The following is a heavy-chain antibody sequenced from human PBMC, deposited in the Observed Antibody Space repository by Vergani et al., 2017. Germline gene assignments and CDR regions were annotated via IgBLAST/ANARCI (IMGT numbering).Heavy chain of an antibody. CDR2: IYWNDDQ. J-gene: IGHJ6*03. CDR3: VYRKTGCGTTGCLYPFYYYDYVDV. D-gene: IGHD1-7*01. Sequence: QITLKESGPTLVKPTQTLTLTCTFSGFSLNTRGVSVAWIRQPPGKALDWLALIYWNDDQHYSPSLNNRVTITKDTSKNQVVLTMTNMDYVDTGTYYCVYRKTGCGTTGCLYPFYYYDYVDVWVKGATVTVSS. CDR1: GFSLNTRGVS. V-gene: IGHV2-5*04.